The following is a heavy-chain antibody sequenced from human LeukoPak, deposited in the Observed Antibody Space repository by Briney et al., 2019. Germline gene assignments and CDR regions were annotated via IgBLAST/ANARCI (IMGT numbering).Heavy chain of an antibody. J-gene: IGHJ4*02. V-gene: IGHV3-64*01. D-gene: IGHD2-8*02. Sequence: GGSLRLSCAASGFTFSSYAMHWVRQAPGKGLEYVSAISSNGGSTYYANSVKGRFTISRDNSKNTLYLQMGSLRAEDMAVYYCARDRSMVTTLGVYYFDYWGQGTLVTVPS. CDR3: ARDRSMVTTLGVYYFDY. CDR1: GFTFSSYA. CDR2: ISSNGGST.